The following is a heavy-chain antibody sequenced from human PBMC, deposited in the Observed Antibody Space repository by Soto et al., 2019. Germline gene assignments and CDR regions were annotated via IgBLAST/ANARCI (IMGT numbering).Heavy chain of an antibody. J-gene: IGHJ6*02. D-gene: IGHD6-13*01. Sequence: QEQLVESGGGVVQPGRSLRLSCAASGFNFYTYGMHWVRQGPGKGLEWVAVISYDGSNENYADSVKGRFTISRDNSKNTLYLQLNSLTVEDTAVYYCAGRAAAGTYYYYGMDVCGQGTAVTVSS. V-gene: IGHV3-30*03. CDR3: AGRAAAGTYYYYGMDV. CDR1: GFNFYTYG. CDR2: ISYDGSNE.